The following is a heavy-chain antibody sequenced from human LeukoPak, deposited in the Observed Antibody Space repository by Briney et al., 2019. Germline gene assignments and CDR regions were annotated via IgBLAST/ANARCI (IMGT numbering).Heavy chain of an antibody. CDR2: INHSGST. Sequence: GSLRLSCAASGSTFSTYGIHWVRQPPGKGLEWIGEINHSGSTNYNPSLKSRVTISVDTSKNQFSLKLSSVAAADTAVYYCAREEYYYDSSGYYQMNDYWGQGTLVTVSS. V-gene: IGHV4-34*01. D-gene: IGHD3-22*01. J-gene: IGHJ4*02. CDR3: AREEYYYDSSGYYQMNDY. CDR1: GSTFSTYG.